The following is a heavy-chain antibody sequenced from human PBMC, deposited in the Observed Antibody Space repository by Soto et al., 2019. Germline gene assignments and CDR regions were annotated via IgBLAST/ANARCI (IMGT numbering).Heavy chain of an antibody. J-gene: IGHJ4*02. Sequence: QVQLVQSGAEVKKPGSSVKVSCKASGGTFSSYAISWVQQAPGQGLEWMGGIIPIFGTANYAQKFQGRVTITADESTSTAYMELSSLRSEDTAVYYCATCRYGVVAATSFDYWGQGTLVTVSS. CDR2: IIPIFGTA. CDR3: ATCRYGVVAATSFDY. V-gene: IGHV1-69*01. D-gene: IGHD2-15*01. CDR1: GGTFSSYA.